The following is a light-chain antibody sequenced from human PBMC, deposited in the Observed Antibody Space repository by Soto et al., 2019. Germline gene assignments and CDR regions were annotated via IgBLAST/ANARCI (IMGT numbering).Light chain of an antibody. J-gene: IGKJ5*01. CDR3: QQYSNWPLT. CDR1: QSVSSN. V-gene: IGKV3-15*01. CDR2: GAS. Sequence: EIVMTQSPATLSVSPGERATLSCRASQSVSSNLAWYQQKVGQAPRLLMYGASVRATGVPTRFSGSGSGREFTLTISSLQSEDSAVYYCQQYSNWPLTCGQGTRLEIK.